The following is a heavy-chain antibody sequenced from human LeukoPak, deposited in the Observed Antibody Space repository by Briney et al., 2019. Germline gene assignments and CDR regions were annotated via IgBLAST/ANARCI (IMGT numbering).Heavy chain of an antibody. J-gene: IGHJ6*02. D-gene: IGHD1-7*01. CDR1: GFTFDDYA. Sequence: GGSLRLSCAASGFTFDDYAMHWVRQAPGKGLEWVSGISWNSGSIGYADSVKGRFTISRDNAKNSLYLQMNSLRAEDTALYYCAEGLTGTSYYYYGMDVWGQGTTVTVSS. CDR3: AEGLTGTSYYYYGMDV. V-gene: IGHV3-9*01. CDR2: ISWNSGSI.